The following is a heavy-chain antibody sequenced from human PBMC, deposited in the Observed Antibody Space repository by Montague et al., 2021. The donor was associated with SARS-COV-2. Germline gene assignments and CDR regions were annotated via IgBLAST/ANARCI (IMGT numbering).Heavy chain of an antibody. D-gene: IGHD4-23*01. CDR1: GVSIISGGYF. J-gene: IGHJ4*02. CDR3: ARGVMTSVAGFDY. Sequence: TLSLTCSVSGVSIISGGYFWAWIRQPPGKGLEWIGNIYSNGITYYNPSLKSRPTLSVDTSKNELSLTLTSVTAADTAVYYCARGVMTSVAGFDYWGQGTLVTVSS. V-gene: IGHV4-30-4*08. CDR2: IYSNGIT.